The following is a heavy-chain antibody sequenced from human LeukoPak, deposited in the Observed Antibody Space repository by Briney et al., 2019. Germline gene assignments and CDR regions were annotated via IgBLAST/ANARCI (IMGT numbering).Heavy chain of an antibody. V-gene: IGHV3-21*01. Sequence: GGSLRLSCAASGFAFGSYTMTWVRQAPGKGLEWVSTITISGGYIYYADSVRGRFAISRDNSKNSLYLQMNSLRAEDTAVYYCTNFKPPAPDALDIWGQGTMITVSS. CDR2: ITISGGYI. CDR3: TNFKPPAPDALDI. D-gene: IGHD1-14*01. J-gene: IGHJ3*02. CDR1: GFAFGSYT.